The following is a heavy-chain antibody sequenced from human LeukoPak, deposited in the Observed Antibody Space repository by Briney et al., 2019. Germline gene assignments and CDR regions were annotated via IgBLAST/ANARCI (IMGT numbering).Heavy chain of an antibody. CDR3: ARDRSVGYDFWSGYYDYFDY. CDR1: GGTFSSYA. Sequence: ASVKVSCKASGGTFSSYAISWVRQAPGQGLEWMGGFIPIFGTANYAQKFQGRVTITADESTSTAYMELSSLRSEDTAVYYCARDRSVGYDFWSGYYDYFDYWGQGTLVTVSS. D-gene: IGHD3-3*01. J-gene: IGHJ4*02. V-gene: IGHV1-69*01. CDR2: FIPIFGTA.